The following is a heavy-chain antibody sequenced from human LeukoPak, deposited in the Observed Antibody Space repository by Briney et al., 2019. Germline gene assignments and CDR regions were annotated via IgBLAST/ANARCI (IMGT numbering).Heavy chain of an antibody. J-gene: IGHJ6*02. CDR2: IYTSGST. Sequence: SETVSLMCSVWIGFISRCYGSGMRQPARGGGEWIGRIYTSGSTNYNPSLESRVTMSVDTSKNQSSLKLSSVTAADTAVYYCAREDDDIWTGPHRDVWGQGTTVTVSS. D-gene: IGHD3-9*01. V-gene: IGHV4-4*07. CDR3: AREDDDIWTGPHRDV. CDR1: IGFISRCY.